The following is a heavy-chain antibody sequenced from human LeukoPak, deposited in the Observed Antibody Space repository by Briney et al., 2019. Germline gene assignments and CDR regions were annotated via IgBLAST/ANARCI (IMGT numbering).Heavy chain of an antibody. CDR3: AIDSSGYYYFDY. CDR2: INSNSGGT. Sequence: ALVKVSCKASGYTFTGYYLHWVRQAPGQGLEWMGWINSNSGGTNYAQKFQGRVTMTRDTSISTAYMELSRLRSDDTAVYYCAIDSSGYYYFDYWGQVTLVTVSS. CDR1: GYTFTGYY. J-gene: IGHJ4*02. V-gene: IGHV1-2*02. D-gene: IGHD3-22*01.